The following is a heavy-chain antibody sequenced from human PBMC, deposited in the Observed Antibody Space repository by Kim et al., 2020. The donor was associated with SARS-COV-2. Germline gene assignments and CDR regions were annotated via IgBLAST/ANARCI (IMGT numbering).Heavy chain of an antibody. CDR3: ARGDYYGSGSYCLGCWSQRPPKYGMDV. Sequence: SETLSLTCAVYGGSFSGYYWSWIRQPPGKGLEWIGEINHSGSTNYNPSLKSRVTISVDTSKNQFSLKLSSVTAADTAVYYCARGDYYGSGSYCLGCWSQRPPKYGMDVWGQGTTVTVSS. J-gene: IGHJ6*02. D-gene: IGHD3-10*01. V-gene: IGHV4-34*01. CDR1: GGSFSGYY. CDR2: INHSGST.